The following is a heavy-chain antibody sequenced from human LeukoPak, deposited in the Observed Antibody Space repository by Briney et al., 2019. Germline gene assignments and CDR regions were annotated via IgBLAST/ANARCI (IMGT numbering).Heavy chain of an antibody. J-gene: IGHJ4*02. CDR2: IFYSGRT. CDR3: ANYALGRSGYVFDY. Sequence: SETLSLTCAVYGASFSGYYWSWIRQPPGKGLEWVGHIFYSGRTSYNSSLKSRVTLSLHTSKNQFSLKLSSVTAADTAVYYCANYALGRSGYVFDYWGQGALVTVSS. CDR1: GASFSGYY. V-gene: IGHV4-34*12. D-gene: IGHD5-12*01.